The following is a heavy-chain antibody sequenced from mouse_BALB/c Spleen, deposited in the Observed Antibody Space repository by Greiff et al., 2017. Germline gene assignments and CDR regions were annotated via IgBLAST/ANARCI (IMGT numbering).Heavy chain of an antibody. CDR2: IWGGGST. D-gene: IGHD2-14*01. J-gene: IGHJ4*01. Sequence: VQLVESGPGLVAPSQRLSITCTVSGFSLTDYGVSWIRQPPGKGLEWLGVIWGGGSTYYNSALKSRLSISKDNSKSQVFLKMNSLQTDDTAMYYGAKPYYRYDVGDMDYWGQGTSVTVSS. CDR3: AKPYYRYDVGDMDY. V-gene: IGHV2-6-5*01. CDR1: GFSLTDYG.